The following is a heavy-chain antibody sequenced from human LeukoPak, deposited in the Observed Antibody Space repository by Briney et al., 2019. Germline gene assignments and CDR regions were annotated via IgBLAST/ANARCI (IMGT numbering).Heavy chain of an antibody. D-gene: IGHD6-19*01. V-gene: IGHV3-53*01. J-gene: IGHJ4*02. CDR3: ARDYSSGWYYFDY. CDR2: IYSGGST. CDR1: GFTVSSNY. Sequence: GGSLRLSCAASGFTVSSNYMSWVRQAPGKGLEWVSVIYSGGSTYYADSVKGRFTISRDNSKNTLYLQMNSLRAKATAVYYFARDYSSGWYYFDYWGQGTLVTVSS.